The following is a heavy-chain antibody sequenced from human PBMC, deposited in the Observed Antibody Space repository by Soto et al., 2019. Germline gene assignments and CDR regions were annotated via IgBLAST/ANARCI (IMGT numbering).Heavy chain of an antibody. CDR1: GGSLGSYY. J-gene: IGHJ6*02. D-gene: IGHD4-4*01. V-gene: IGHV4-59*01. Sequence: QVQLQESGPGLVEASETLSLTCTVSGGSLGSYYWSWIRQPPGKGLEWIGYVFYTGRANYNASLKSRARISLATSNYQFSRKLSSVTAADTAVYYCARDGDGRMTTNPYYYNGMDVWGPGTTVTVSS. CDR2: VFYTGRA. CDR3: ARDGDGRMTTNPYYYNGMDV.